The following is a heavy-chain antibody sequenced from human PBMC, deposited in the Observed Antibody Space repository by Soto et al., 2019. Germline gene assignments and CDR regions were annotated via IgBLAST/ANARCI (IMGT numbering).Heavy chain of an antibody. CDR3: AKDQAPIAVATFDY. CDR1: GFTFSSYG. Sequence: PGGSLRLSCAASGFTFSSYGMHWVRQAPGKGLEWVAVISYDGSNKYYADSVKGRFTISRDNSKNTLYLQMNSLRAEDTAVYYCAKDQAPIAVATFDYWGQGTMVTVSS. D-gene: IGHD6-19*01. J-gene: IGHJ4*02. V-gene: IGHV3-30*18. CDR2: ISYDGSNK.